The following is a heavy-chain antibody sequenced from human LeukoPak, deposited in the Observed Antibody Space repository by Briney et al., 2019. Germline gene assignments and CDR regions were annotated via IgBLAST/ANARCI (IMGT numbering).Heavy chain of an antibody. CDR1: GFTFSSYE. Sequence: GGSLRLSCAASGFTFSSYEMNWVRQAPGKGLEWVSYISSSGSTVYYADSVKGRFTISRDNAKNSLYLQMNSLRAEDTAVYYCARVDYDSNYFDYWGQGTLVTVPS. D-gene: IGHD3-22*01. J-gene: IGHJ4*02. CDR3: ARVDYDSNYFDY. V-gene: IGHV3-48*03. CDR2: ISSSGSTV.